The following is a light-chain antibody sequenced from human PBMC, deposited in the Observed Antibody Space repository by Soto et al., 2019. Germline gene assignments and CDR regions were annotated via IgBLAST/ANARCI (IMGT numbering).Light chain of an antibody. CDR2: GAS. CDR1: PSVSSN. CDR3: QQYSNWPSFT. Sequence: EAVLTQSPATLSVFPGERATLSCWASPSVSSNLAWYQQIPGQAPRLLIYGASTRATGIPARFSGSGSGTEFTLTISNLQSEDFAVYYCQQYSNWPSFTFGQGTKVDI. J-gene: IGKJ2*01. V-gene: IGKV3-15*01.